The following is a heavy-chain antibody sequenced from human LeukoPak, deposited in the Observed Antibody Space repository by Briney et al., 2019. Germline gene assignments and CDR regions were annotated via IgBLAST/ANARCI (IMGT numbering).Heavy chain of an antibody. CDR1: GFTFSSYS. V-gene: IGHV3-21*01. Sequence: PGGSLRLTCAASGFTFSSYSMNWVRQAPGKGLEWVSSISSSSSYIYYADSVKGRFTISRDNAQNSLYLQMNSLRAEDTAVYYCARAVEYNWFDPWGQGTLVTVSS. CDR3: ARAVEYNWFDP. J-gene: IGHJ5*02. CDR2: ISSSSSYI.